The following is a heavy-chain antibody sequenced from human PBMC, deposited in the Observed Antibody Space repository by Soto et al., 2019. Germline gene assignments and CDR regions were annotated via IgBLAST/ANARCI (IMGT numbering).Heavy chain of an antibody. CDR2: IYYSGST. CDR3: ARATVTTRYYYYYGMDV. J-gene: IGHJ6*02. V-gene: IGHV4-59*06. Sequence: PSETLSLTCTVSGGSISNYYWTWIRQPPGKGLEWIGYIYYSGSTYYNPSLKSRVTISVDTSKNQFSLKLSSVTAADTAVYYCARATVTTRYYYYYGMDVWGQGTTVTVSS. D-gene: IGHD4-17*01. CDR1: GGSISNYY.